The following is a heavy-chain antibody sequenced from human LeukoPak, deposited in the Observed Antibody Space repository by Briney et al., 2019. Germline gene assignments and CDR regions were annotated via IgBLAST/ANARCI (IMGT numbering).Heavy chain of an antibody. V-gene: IGHV4-61*08. J-gene: IGHJ4*02. D-gene: IGHD3-22*01. Sequence: SQTLSLTCTVSGGSISSDGYYWTWIRQHSGKGLEWIGYIYYSGSTNYNPSLKSRVTISVDTSKNQFSLKLSSVTAADTAVYYCARADYYDSSGYSVFDYWGQGTLVTVSS. CDR2: IYYSGST. CDR3: ARADYYDSSGYSVFDY. CDR1: GGSISSDGYY.